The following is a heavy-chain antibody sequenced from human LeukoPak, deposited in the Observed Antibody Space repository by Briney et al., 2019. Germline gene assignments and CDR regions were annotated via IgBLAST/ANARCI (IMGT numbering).Heavy chain of an antibody. Sequence: GGSLRLSCAASGFTFSSYSMNWVRQAPGKGLEWVSSISSSSSYMYYADSVKGRFTISRDNAKNSLYLQMNSLRAEDTAVYYCARGGVIAARPGYYYYYMDVWGKGTTVTVPS. CDR1: GFTFSSYS. D-gene: IGHD6-6*01. V-gene: IGHV3-21*01. CDR3: ARGGVIAARPGYYYYYMDV. CDR2: ISSSSSYM. J-gene: IGHJ6*03.